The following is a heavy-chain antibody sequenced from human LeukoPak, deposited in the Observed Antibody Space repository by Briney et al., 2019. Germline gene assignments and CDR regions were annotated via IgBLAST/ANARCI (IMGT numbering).Heavy chain of an antibody. J-gene: IGHJ4*02. V-gene: IGHV4-4*07. CDR2: IYTSGST. D-gene: IGHD6-13*01. Sequence: SETLSLTCTVSGGSISSHYWSWIRQPAGKGLEWIGRIYTSGSTNYNPSLKSRVTMSVDTSKNQFSLKLSSVTAADTAVYYCARVSGYSTPQALDYWGQGTLVTVSS. CDR3: ARVSGYSTPQALDY. CDR1: GGSISSHY.